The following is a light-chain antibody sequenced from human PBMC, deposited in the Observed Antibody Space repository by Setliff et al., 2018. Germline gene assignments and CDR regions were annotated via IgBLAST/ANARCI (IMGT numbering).Light chain of an antibody. CDR1: SSDVGYYNY. CDR2: EVS. V-gene: IGLV2-14*01. J-gene: IGLJ1*01. Sequence: QSVLTQPASVSGSPGQSITISCTGTSSDVGYYNYVSWYQQHPGEAPQLKIYEVSNRPSGVSDRFTGSKSGNTASLTISGLHAGDEADYYCSSHSSTGTYVFGTGTKVTVL. CDR3: SSHSSTGTYV.